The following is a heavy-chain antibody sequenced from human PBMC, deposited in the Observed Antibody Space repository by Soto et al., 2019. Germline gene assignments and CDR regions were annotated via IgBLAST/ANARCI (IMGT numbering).Heavy chain of an antibody. Sequence: SETLSLTCTFSGGSISSYYWSWIRHPPGKGLEWIGYIYYSGSTNYNPSLKSRVTISVDTSKNQFSLKLSSVTAADTAVYYCACISSGWINWSEPLGQGTMVTVSS. CDR3: ACISSGWINWSEP. CDR2: IYYSGST. D-gene: IGHD6-19*01. J-gene: IGHJ5*02. V-gene: IGHV4-59*01. CDR1: GGSISSYY.